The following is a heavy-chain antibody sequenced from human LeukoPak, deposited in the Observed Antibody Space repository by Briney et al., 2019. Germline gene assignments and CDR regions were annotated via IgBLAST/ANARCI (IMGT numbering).Heavy chain of an antibody. J-gene: IGHJ5*02. D-gene: IGHD2-15*01. CDR2: IKQDGSEK. Sequence: PGGSLRLSCAPPVYTFNIHRISWVRQAPEEGLEWVASIKQDGSEKYYVDSVKGRFTISRDNAKNSLYLQMNSLRADDTAVYYCARIVRQVAHDGSGHFNWFFPWGEGTLVTVSS. CDR1: VYTFNIHR. CDR3: ARIVRQVAHDGSGHFNWFFP. V-gene: IGHV3-7*01.